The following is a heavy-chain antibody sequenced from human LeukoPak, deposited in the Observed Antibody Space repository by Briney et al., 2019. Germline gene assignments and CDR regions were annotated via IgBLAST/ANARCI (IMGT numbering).Heavy chain of an antibody. CDR3: ARDGYSFGHDFDY. CDR1: GFTFSSYW. CDR2: IKGDGSST. V-gene: IGHV3-74*01. Sequence: GGSLRLSCAASGFTFSSYWMHWVRHTPGKGLVWVSRIKGDGSSTSYADSVKGRFTISRDNAKNTLYLQMNSLRAEDTAVYYCARDGYSFGHDFDYWGQGTLVTVSS. D-gene: IGHD5-18*01. J-gene: IGHJ4*02.